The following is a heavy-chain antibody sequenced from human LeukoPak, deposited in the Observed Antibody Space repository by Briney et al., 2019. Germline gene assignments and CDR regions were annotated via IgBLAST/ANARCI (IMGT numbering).Heavy chain of an antibody. CDR2: ISSSGSTI. Sequence: PGGSLRLSCAASGFTFSSYEMNWVRQAPGKGLGWVSYISSSGSTIYYADSVKGRFTISRDNAKNSLYLQMNSLRAEDTAVYYCARDCSSTSCLKHYYYYYGMDVWGQGTTVTVSS. D-gene: IGHD2-2*01. V-gene: IGHV3-48*03. CDR1: GFTFSSYE. CDR3: ARDCSSTSCLKHYYYYYGMDV. J-gene: IGHJ6*02.